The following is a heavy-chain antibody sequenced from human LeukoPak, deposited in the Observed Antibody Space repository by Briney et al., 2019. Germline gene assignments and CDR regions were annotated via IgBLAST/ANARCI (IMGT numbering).Heavy chain of an antibody. CDR3: ARRLVVLQGFDY. CDR1: GHSISSGYY. J-gene: IGHJ4*02. D-gene: IGHD3-16*02. CDR2: IYHSGST. V-gene: IGHV4-38-2*01. Sequence: SETLSLTCAVSGHSISSGYYCGWIRQPPGKGLEWIGSIYHSGSTYYNPSLKSRVTISVDTSKNQFSLKLSSVTAADTAVYYCARRLVVLQGFDYWGQGTLVTVSS.